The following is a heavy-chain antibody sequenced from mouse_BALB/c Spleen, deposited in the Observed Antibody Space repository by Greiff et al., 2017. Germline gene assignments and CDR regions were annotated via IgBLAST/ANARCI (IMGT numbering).Heavy chain of an antibody. Sequence: VTLMESGPGLVAPSQSLSITCTVSGFSLTGYGVNWVRQPPGKGLEWLGMIWGDGSTDYNSALKSRLSISKDNSKSQVFLKMNSLQTDDTARYYCARGHYDGYYGEERWYFDYWGQGTTLTVSS. CDR2: IWGDGST. J-gene: IGHJ2*01. D-gene: IGHD2-3*01. V-gene: IGHV2-6-7*01. CDR1: GFSLTGYG. CDR3: ARGHYDGYYGEERWYFDY.